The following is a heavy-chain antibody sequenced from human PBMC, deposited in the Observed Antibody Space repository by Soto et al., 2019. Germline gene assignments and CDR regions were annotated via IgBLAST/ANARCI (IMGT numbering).Heavy chain of an antibody. Sequence: SGTLALTCTVSGGSISSYYWRWIRQPPGKGLEWIGYIYYSGSTNYNPPLKSRVTISVDTSKNQFSLKLSSVTAADTAVYYCARGSSMVRGVVDAFDIWGQGTMVT. CDR3: ARGSSMVRGVVDAFDI. V-gene: IGHV4-59*01. CDR2: IYYSGST. CDR1: GGSISSYY. D-gene: IGHD3-10*01. J-gene: IGHJ3*02.